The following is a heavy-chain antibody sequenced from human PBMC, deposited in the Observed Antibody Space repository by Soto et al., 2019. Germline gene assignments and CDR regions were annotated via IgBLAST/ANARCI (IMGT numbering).Heavy chain of an antibody. Sequence: EASVKVSCKASGYIFTHYYIHWVRLAPGQGLEWVGVINPGGGYGTYAQKFQGRVTMTRDTSTNTVFMELSSLKSEDTAIYYCGREYFDSRGTPPGDWGQGTLVTVSS. CDR3: GREYFDSRGTPPGD. CDR1: GYIFTHYY. J-gene: IGHJ4*02. V-gene: IGHV1-46*01. CDR2: INPGGGYG. D-gene: IGHD3-22*01.